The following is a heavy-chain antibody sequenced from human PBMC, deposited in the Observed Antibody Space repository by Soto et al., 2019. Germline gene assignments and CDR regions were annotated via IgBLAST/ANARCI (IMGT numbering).Heavy chain of an antibody. J-gene: IGHJ5*02. CDR2: INHSGST. Sequence: PSETLSLTCAVSGGSISSGGYSWSWIRQPPGKGLEWIGEINHSGSTNYNPSLKSRVTISVDTSKNQFSLKLSSVTAADTAVYYCARGRGYSRFNWFDPWGQGTLVTVSS. CDR1: GGSISSGGYS. V-gene: IGHV4-30-2*01. CDR3: ARGRGYSRFNWFDP. D-gene: IGHD6-13*01.